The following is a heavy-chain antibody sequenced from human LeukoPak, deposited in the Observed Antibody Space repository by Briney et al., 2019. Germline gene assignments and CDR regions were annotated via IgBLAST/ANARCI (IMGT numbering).Heavy chain of an antibody. D-gene: IGHD2-2*01. J-gene: IGHJ6*03. CDR3: ARNYAEVVQAVINSYYYYNMDV. V-gene: IGHV3-7*01. CDR2: IKQDGSEK. CDR1: GFTFSSYW. Sequence: PGGSLRLSCAASGFTFSSYWMSWVRQAPGKGLEWVANIKQDGSEKYYVDSVKGRFTISRDNAKNSLYLQMNSLRAEDTAEYYCARNYAEVVQAVINSYYYYNMDVGAKG.